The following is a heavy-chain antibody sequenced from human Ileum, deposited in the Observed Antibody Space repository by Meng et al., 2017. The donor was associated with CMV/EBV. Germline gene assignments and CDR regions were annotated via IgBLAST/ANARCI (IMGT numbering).Heavy chain of an antibody. Sequence: VQLQQVGAGRLKPPVTRSPPWPDSGEPLNGFFCSWIRQPPGRGLEWIGEVNNRGRTNYNPSLKSRLTISIDTSKRQLSLMVTSVTAADSAIYYCASGRLQFTPSALQHWGPGTLVTVSS. J-gene: IGHJ1*01. CDR3: ASGRLQFTPSALQH. CDR2: VNNRGRT. CDR1: GEPLNGFF. D-gene: IGHD5-24*01. V-gene: IGHV4-34*02.